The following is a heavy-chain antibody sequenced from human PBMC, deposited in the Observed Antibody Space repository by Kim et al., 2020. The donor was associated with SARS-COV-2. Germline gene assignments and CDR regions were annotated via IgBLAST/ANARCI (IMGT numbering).Heavy chain of an antibody. Sequence: SETLSLTCTVSGGSISSYYWSWIRQPPGKGLEWIGYTYYSGSTNYNPSLKSRVTISVDTSKNQFSLKLSSVTAADTAVYYCARGGDTYDFWSGYRDSYGMDVWGQGTPVTVSS. CDR1: GGSISSYY. V-gene: IGHV4-59*13. J-gene: IGHJ6*02. D-gene: IGHD3-3*01. CDR2: TYYSGST. CDR3: ARGGDTYDFWSGYRDSYGMDV.